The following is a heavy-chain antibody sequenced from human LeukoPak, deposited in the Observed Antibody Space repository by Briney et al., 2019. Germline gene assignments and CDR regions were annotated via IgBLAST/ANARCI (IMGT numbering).Heavy chain of an antibody. CDR1: GYTFTSYG. CDR2: ISAYNGNT. CDR3: AREGSGSYYNPYWYFDL. J-gene: IGHJ2*01. Sequence: ASVKVSCKASGYTFTSYGISWVRQAPGQGLEWMGWISAYNGNTNYAQKLQGRVTMTTDTSTSTAYMELRSLRSDDTAVYYCAREGSGSYYNPYWYFDLWGRGTLVTVSS. V-gene: IGHV1-18*01. D-gene: IGHD3-10*01.